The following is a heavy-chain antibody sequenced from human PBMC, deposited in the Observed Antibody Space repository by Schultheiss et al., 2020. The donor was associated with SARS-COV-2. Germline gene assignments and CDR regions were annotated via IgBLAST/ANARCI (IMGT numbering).Heavy chain of an antibody. CDR1: GFTFSSYA. D-gene: IGHD3-22*01. V-gene: IGHV3-23*01. J-gene: IGHJ4*02. CDR2: ISGGGGRT. Sequence: GGSLRLSCAASGFTFSSYAMSWVRQAPGRGLEWVSGISGGGGRTYADSVKGRFTISRDNSKNTLYLQMNSLRAEDTAVYYCARDRRESYDSSGYSLDYWGQGTLVTVSS. CDR3: ARDRRESYDSSGYSLDY.